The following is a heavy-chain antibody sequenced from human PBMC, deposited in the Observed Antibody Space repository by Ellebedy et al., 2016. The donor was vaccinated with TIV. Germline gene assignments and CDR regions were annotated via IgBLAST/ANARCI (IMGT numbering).Heavy chain of an antibody. CDR2: IIPIFGTA. Sequence: AASVKVSCKASGGTFSSYAISWVRQAPGQGLEWMGGIIPIFGTAKYAQKFQGRVTITADESTSTAYMELSSLRSEDTAVYYCARGKDYGNYVGWFDPWGQGTPVTVSS. J-gene: IGHJ5*02. V-gene: IGHV1-69*13. CDR3: ARGKDYGNYVGWFDP. D-gene: IGHD4-11*01. CDR1: GGTFSSYA.